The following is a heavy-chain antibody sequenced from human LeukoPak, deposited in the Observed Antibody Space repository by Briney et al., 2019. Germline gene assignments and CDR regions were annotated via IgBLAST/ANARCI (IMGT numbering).Heavy chain of an antibody. D-gene: IGHD2-2*01. CDR3: ARGYCSSATCRHFDY. CDR2: ISVYNGNT. V-gene: IGHV1-18*01. J-gene: IGHJ4*02. CDR1: GYAFTNYA. Sequence: ASVKVSCKASGYAFTNYAISWVRQAPGQWLEWMGWISVYNGNTNYAQKLQGRVTMTADTSTTTAYMELRSLRSDDTAVYYCARGYCSSATCRHFDYWGQGALVTVSS.